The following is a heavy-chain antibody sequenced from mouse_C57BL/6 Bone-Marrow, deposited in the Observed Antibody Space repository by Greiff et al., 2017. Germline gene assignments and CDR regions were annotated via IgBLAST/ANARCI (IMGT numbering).Heavy chain of an antibody. D-gene: IGHD4-1*01. J-gene: IGHJ2*01. CDR1: GFTFTDYY. Sequence: DVKLVESGGGLVQPGGSLSLSCAASGFTFTDYYMSWVRQPPGKALEWLGFIRNKANGYTTEYSASVKGRFTISRDNSQSILYLQMNALGAEDSATYYCARYITGTRYLDYWGQGTTLTVSS. CDR2: IRNKANGYTT. V-gene: IGHV7-3*01. CDR3: ARYITGTRYLDY.